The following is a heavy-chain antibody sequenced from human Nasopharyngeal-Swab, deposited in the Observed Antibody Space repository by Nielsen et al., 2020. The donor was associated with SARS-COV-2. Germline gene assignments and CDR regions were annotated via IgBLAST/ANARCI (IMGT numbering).Heavy chain of an antibody. Sequence: SETLSLTCTVSGGSISSGSYYWSWIRQPAGKGLEWIGEINHRRSTNYNPSLKSRVTISVDTSKNQFSLKLSSVNAADTAVYYCARTPPHDYGGNDYWGQGTLVTVSS. CDR1: GGSISSGSYY. CDR3: ARTPPHDYGGNDY. D-gene: IGHD4-23*01. CDR2: INHRRST. J-gene: IGHJ4*02. V-gene: IGHV4-61*10.